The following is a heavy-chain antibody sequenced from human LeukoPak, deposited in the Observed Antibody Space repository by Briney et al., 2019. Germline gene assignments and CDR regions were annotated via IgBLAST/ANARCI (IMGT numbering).Heavy chain of an antibody. CDR2: IYYSGST. J-gene: IGHJ5*02. D-gene: IGHD3-22*01. Sequence: SETLSLTCTVSGGSISSYYWSWIRQPPGKGLEWIGYIYYSGSTNYNPSLKSRVTISVDTSKNQFSLKLSSVTAADTAVYYCARDHRYYYDSSGYFGVNNWFDPRGQGTLVTVSS. V-gene: IGHV4-59*01. CDR1: GGSISSYY. CDR3: ARDHRYYYDSSGYFGVNNWFDP.